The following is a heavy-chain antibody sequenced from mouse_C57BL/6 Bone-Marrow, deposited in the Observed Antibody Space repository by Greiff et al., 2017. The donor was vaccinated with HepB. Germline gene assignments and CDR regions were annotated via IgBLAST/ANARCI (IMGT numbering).Heavy chain of an antibody. Sequence: VKVEESGEGLVKPGGSLKLSCAASGFTFSSYAMSWVRQTPEKRLEWVAYISSGGDYIYYADTVKGRFTLSRDNARNTLYLQMSSLKSEDTAMYYCTRDGSLTTVVATGYFDVWGTGTTVTVSS. CDR2: ISSGGDYI. V-gene: IGHV5S21*01. CDR1: GFTFSSYA. J-gene: IGHJ1*03. D-gene: IGHD1-1*01. CDR3: TRDGSLTTVVATGYFDV.